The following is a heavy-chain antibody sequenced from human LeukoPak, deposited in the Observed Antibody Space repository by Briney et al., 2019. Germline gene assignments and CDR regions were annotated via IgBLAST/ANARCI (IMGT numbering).Heavy chain of an antibody. CDR2: ISSSDNSM. Sequence: PGGSLRLSCAASGFTFSTYTMNWVRQAPGKGLEWVSSISSSDNSMFYAESVKGRFTISRDNSKNTLYLQMNSLRAEDTAVYYCAKGPRFTYSGSYPFDYWGQGTLVTVSS. CDR3: AKGPRFTYSGSYPFDY. J-gene: IGHJ4*02. CDR1: GFTFSTYT. V-gene: IGHV3-21*04. D-gene: IGHD1-26*01.